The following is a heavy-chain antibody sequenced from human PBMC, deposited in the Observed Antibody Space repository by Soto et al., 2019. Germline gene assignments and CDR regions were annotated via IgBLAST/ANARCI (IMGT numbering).Heavy chain of an antibody. CDR1: GGSISSYD. CDR2: IYYSGST. CDR3: ARDLDGYNFDYCGMDV. V-gene: IGHV4-59*01. J-gene: IGHJ6*02. D-gene: IGHD5-12*01. Sequence: SETLSLTCTVSGGSISSYDWSWIRQPPGKGLEWIGYIYYSGSTNYNPSLKSRVTISVDTSKNQFSLKLSSVTAADTAVYYCARDLDGYNFDYCGMDVWGQGTTVT.